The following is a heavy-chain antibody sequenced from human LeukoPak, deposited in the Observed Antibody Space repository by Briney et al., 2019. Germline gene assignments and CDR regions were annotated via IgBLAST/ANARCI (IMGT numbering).Heavy chain of an antibody. CDR1: GFTFSSYS. Sequence: GGSLRLSCAASGFTFSSYSLNWVRQAPGKGLEWVASISSSSSNIYYADSVKGRITISRDNAKNSPYLKMNSLRAEDTAVYYCATVSITGGGDAFDIWGQGTMVTVSS. CDR2: ISSSSSNI. D-gene: IGHD1-20*01. J-gene: IGHJ3*02. V-gene: IGHV3-21*01. CDR3: ATVSITGGGDAFDI.